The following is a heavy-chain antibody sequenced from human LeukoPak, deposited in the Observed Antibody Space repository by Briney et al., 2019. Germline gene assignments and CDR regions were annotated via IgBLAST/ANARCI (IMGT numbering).Heavy chain of an antibody. Sequence: GGSLRLSCAASGFTFSSYSMNWVRQAPGKGLEWVSSISSSSSYMYYADSVKGRFTISRDNAKNSLYLQMNSLRAEDTAVYYCARLPAYCSSTSCYYDYWGQGTLVTVSS. CDR3: ARLPAYCSSTSCYYDY. D-gene: IGHD2-2*01. CDR2: ISSSSSYM. J-gene: IGHJ4*02. V-gene: IGHV3-21*01. CDR1: GFTFSSYS.